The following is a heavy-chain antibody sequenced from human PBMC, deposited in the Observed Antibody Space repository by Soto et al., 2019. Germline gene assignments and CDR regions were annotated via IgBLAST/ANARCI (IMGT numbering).Heavy chain of an antibody. CDR3: ARDVMLTAMVMCCFDL. J-gene: IGHJ2*01. CDR1: GFTFSSYG. Sequence: QVQLVESGGGVVQPGRSLRLSCAASGFTFSSYGMHWVRQAPGKGLEWVAVRWYDGSNKYYADSVQGRFTISRDNSKNSLYLQLKSLRAEDTAVYYCARDVMLTAMVMCCFDLWGRGTLVTVSS. CDR2: RWYDGSNK. D-gene: IGHD2-21*02. V-gene: IGHV3-33*01.